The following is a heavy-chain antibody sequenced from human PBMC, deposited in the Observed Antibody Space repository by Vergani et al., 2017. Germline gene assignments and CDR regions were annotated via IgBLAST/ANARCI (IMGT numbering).Heavy chain of an antibody. J-gene: IGHJ6*03. Sequence: QVTLKESGPVLVKPTETLTLTCTVSGFSLSNARMGVSWIRQPPGKALEWLAHIFSNDEKSYSTSLKSRLTISKDTSKSQVVLTMTNMDPVDTATYYCARIYYYDFWSGYFGGGSGYYYYYYYMDVWGKGTTVTVSS. CDR2: IFSNDEK. D-gene: IGHD3-3*01. CDR3: ARIYYYDFWSGYFGGGSGYYYYYYYMDV. CDR1: GFSLSNARMG. V-gene: IGHV2-26*01.